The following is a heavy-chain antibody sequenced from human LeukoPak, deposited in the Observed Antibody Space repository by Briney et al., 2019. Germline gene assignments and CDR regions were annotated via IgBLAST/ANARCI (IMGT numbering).Heavy chain of an antibody. CDR2: ISSSSSTI. CDR3: ATPMTTYDAFDI. V-gene: IGHV3-48*01. Sequence: GGSLRLSCAASGFTFSSYSMNWVRQAPGKGLEWASYISSSSSTIYYADSVKGRFTISRDNAKNSLYLQMNSLRAEDTAVYYCATPMTTYDAFDIWGQGTMVTVSS. CDR1: GFTFSSYS. D-gene: IGHD4-17*01. J-gene: IGHJ3*02.